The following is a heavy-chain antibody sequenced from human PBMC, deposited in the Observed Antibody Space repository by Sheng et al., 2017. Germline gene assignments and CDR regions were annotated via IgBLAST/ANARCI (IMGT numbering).Heavy chain of an antibody. V-gene: IGHV4-38-2*02. CDR1: GYSITSPYY. D-gene: IGHD1-1*01. Sequence: QVKLQESGPGLVRPSETLSLTCTVSGYSITSPYYWGWLRQTPGKGLEWIGSVFHSGSTYYNPSLKSRVRISIDTSTRQFSLNLESVTAADTAIYYCAREAETGGKLAHDAWGRGNPSVTVSS. J-gene: IGHJ5*02. CDR3: AREAETGGKLAHDA. CDR2: VFHSGST.